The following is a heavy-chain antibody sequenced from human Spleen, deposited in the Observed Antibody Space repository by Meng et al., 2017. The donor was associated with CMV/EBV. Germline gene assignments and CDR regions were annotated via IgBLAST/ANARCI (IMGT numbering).Heavy chain of an antibody. CDR2: MNPNNLNT. CDR3: ARATDFWRGYQQYYFDS. J-gene: IGHJ4*02. CDR1: YTFTEYD. D-gene: IGHD3-3*01. Sequence: YTFTEYDINWVRQAPGQGLEWMGWMNPNNLNTDYARKFQGRVIMTKNTSISTAYLELSSLRSEDTAVYFCARATDFWRGYQQYYFDSWGQGTLVTVSS. V-gene: IGHV1-8*01.